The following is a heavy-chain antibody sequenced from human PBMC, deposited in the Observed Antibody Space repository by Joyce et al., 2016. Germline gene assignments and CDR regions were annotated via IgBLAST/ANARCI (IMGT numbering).Heavy chain of an antibody. CDR3: AKDDDYGDPSVDY. D-gene: IGHD4-17*01. Sequence: EVQLLDSGGGLVQPGGSLRLSCAASGFTFRSYAMSWVRQGPGQGLGWVSAISGSGDSTYYADSVKGRFTISRGNSKNTLYLQMNGLRAEDTAVYYCAKDDDYGDPSVDYWGQGTLVTVSS. CDR2: ISGSGDST. V-gene: IGHV3-23*01. CDR1: GFTFRSYA. J-gene: IGHJ4*02.